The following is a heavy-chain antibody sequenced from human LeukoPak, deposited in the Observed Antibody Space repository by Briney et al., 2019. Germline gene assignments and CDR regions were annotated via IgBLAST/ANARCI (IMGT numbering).Heavy chain of an antibody. CDR3: ARVYYDSSGYYPFDY. V-gene: IGHV4-59*01. J-gene: IGHJ4*02. CDR1: GGSISSYY. CDR2: IYYSGST. Sequence: PSETLSLTCTVSGGSISSYYWSWIRQPPGKGLEWIGYIYYSGSTNYNPSLKSRVTISVDTSKNQFSLKLSSVTAADTAVYCCARVYYDSSGYYPFDYWGQGTLVTVSS. D-gene: IGHD3-22*01.